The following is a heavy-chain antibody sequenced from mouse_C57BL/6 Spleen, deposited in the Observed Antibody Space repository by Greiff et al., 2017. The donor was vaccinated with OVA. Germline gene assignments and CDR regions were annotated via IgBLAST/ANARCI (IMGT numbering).Heavy chain of an antibody. CDR2: IYPGSGST. Sequence: QVQLQQPGAELVKPGASVKMSCKASGYTFTSYWITWVKQRPGQGLEWIGDIYPGSGSTNYNEKFKSKATLTVDTSSSTAYMQLRSLTSEDSAVYYCARIYDGYQAWFAYWGQGTLVTVSA. D-gene: IGHD2-3*01. CDR1: GYTFTSYW. V-gene: IGHV1-55*01. CDR3: ARIYDGYQAWFAY. J-gene: IGHJ3*01.